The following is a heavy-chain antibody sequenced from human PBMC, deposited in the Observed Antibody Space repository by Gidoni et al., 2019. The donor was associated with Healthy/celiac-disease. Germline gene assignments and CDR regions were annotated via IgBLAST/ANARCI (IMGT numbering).Heavy chain of an antibody. J-gene: IGHJ4*02. CDR1: GFTLGDYA. D-gene: IGHD3-22*01. CDR3: TRGDHYDSSGYYWHFDY. CDR2: IRSKAYGGTT. V-gene: IGHV3-49*03. Sequence: EVQLVESGGGLVQPGRSLRLSRTASGFTLGDYAMSGFRQAPGKGLGWVGFIRSKAYGGTTEYAASVKGRFTISRDDSKSIAYLQMNSLKTEDTAVYYCTRGDHYDSSGYYWHFDYWGQGTLVTVSS.